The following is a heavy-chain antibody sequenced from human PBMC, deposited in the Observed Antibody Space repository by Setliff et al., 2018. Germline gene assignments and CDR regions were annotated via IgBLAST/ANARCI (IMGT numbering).Heavy chain of an antibody. CDR1: GGSISNYY. J-gene: IGHJ3*02. V-gene: IGHV4-34*01. Sequence: SETLSLTCTVSGGSISNYYWGWIRQPPGKGLEWIGEINHSGSTNYNPSLKSRVTISVDTSKNQFSLKLNYVTAADTAVYYCARALGYCSRTSCYADAFDIWGQGTMVTVSS. D-gene: IGHD2-2*01. CDR3: ARALGYCSRTSCYADAFDI. CDR2: INHSGST.